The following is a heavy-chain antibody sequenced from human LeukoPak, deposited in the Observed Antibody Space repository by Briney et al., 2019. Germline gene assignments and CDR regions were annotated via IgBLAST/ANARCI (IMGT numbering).Heavy chain of an antibody. CDR1: GFSFSTYS. D-gene: IGHD2-15*01. V-gene: IGHV3-21*04. CDR3: AKAGRVAAHRGLDS. Sequence: GGSLRLSCEASGFSFSTYSMNWVRQAPGKGLEWVAYISSSSVFTYIYYGDSVKGRFTVSRDNARNSLYLQMNSLRAEDTAIYFCAKAGRVAAHRGLDSWGQGTLVTVSS. CDR2: ISSSSVFTYI. J-gene: IGHJ4*02.